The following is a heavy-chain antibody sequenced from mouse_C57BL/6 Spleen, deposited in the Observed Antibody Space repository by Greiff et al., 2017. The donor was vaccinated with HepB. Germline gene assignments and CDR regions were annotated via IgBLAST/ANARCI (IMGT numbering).Heavy chain of an antibody. D-gene: IGHD1-1*01. CDR3: ARPHYYGSSYGYFDV. J-gene: IGHJ1*03. Sequence: QVQLQQPGAELVKPGASVKLSCKASGYTFTSYWMQWVKQRPGQGLEWIGEIDPSDSYTNYNQKFKGKATLTVDTSSSTAYMQLSSLTSEDSAVYYCARPHYYGSSYGYFDVWGTGTTVTVSS. CDR1: GYTFTSYW. CDR2: IDPSDSYT. V-gene: IGHV1-50*01.